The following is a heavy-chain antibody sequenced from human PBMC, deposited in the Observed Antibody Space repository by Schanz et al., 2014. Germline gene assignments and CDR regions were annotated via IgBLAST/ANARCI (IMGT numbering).Heavy chain of an antibody. CDR3: AKTLFPGGTQTFGN. Sequence: PGGSLRLSCAASGFSFSDYYMSWIRQAPGKGLEWISFINTGSNYINYADSVKGRFTISRDNTKNSLFLQLNSLRADDTAVYYCAKTLFPGGTQTFGNWGRGTLVTVSS. CDR2: INTGSNYI. V-gene: IGHV3-11*03. CDR1: GFSFSDYY. D-gene: IGHD2-8*02. J-gene: IGHJ4*02.